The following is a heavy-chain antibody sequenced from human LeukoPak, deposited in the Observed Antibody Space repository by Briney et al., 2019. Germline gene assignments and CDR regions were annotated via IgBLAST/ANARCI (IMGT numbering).Heavy chain of an antibody. J-gene: IGHJ4*02. D-gene: IGHD3-10*01. CDR3: ARDRGQYYGSGSYYVN. Sequence: GGSLRLSCAASGFTFSYYGMHWVRQAPGKGLDWVAVMSHDGGNEYYADSVKGRFTISRDNSKNTLFLQMNSLRADDTAVYYCARDRGQYYGSGSYYVNWGQGTLVTVPS. V-gene: IGHV3-30*06. CDR2: MSHDGGNE. CDR1: GFTFSYYG.